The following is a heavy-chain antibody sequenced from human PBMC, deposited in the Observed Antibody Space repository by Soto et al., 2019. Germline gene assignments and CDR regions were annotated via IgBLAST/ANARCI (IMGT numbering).Heavy chain of an antibody. V-gene: IGHV3-23*01. CDR2: ISGSGGST. D-gene: IGHD3-22*01. CDR3: AKGGSSTRYYYDSSGYYLDY. J-gene: IGHJ4*02. CDR1: GFTFSSYA. Sequence: EVQLLESGGGLVQPGGSLRLSCAAFGFTFSSYAMTWVRQAPGKGLEWVSAISGSGGSTYYADSVKGRFTISRDNSKNTLYLQMNSLRAEDTAVYYCAKGGSSTRYYYDSSGYYLDYWGQGTLVTVSS.